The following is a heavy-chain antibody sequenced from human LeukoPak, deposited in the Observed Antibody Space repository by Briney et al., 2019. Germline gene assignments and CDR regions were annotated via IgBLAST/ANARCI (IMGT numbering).Heavy chain of an antibody. V-gene: IGHV1-69*01. CDR3: ARDAQNYYDSSGYYPTTFQH. J-gene: IGHJ1*01. CDR1: GGTFSSYA. D-gene: IGHD3-22*01. CDR2: IIPIFGTT. Sequence: SVKVSCKASGGTFSSYAISWVRQAPGQGLEWMGGIIPIFGTTNYAQKFQGRVTITADESTSTAYMELSSLRSEDTAVYYCARDAQNYYDSSGYYPTTFQHWGQGTLVTVSP.